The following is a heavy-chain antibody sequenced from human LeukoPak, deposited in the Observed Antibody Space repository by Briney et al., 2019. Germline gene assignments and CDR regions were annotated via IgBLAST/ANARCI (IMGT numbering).Heavy chain of an antibody. Sequence: SETLSLTCIVSGGSFSSSYWSWIRQPPGKGLEWIAYIYSNGNTNSNPSLKSRVTIAVDTSQSQFSLKLSSVTAADTAVYYCARGHIVVVPAAITNWFDPWGQGTLVTVSS. J-gene: IGHJ5*02. D-gene: IGHD2-2*01. CDR3: ARGHIVVVPAAITNWFDP. V-gene: IGHV4-59*01. CDR2: IYSNGNT. CDR1: GGSFSSSY.